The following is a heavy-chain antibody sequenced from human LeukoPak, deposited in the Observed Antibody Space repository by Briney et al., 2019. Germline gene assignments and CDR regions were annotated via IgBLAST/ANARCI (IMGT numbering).Heavy chain of an antibody. J-gene: IGHJ4*02. CDR3: AEHMITFGGVIDYFDY. CDR1: GGSFSGYY. D-gene: IGHD3-16*02. Sequence: PSETLSLTCAVYGGSFSGYYWSWIGQPPGKGLEWIGEINHSGSTNYNPSLKSRVTISVDTSKNQFSLKLSSVTAADTAVYYCAEHMITFGGVIDYFDYWGQGTLVTVSS. CDR2: INHSGST. V-gene: IGHV4-34*01.